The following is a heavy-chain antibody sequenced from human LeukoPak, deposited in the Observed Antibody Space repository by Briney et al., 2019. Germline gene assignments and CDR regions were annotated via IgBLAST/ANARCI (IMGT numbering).Heavy chain of an antibody. CDR1: GFTFSSYG. J-gene: IGHJ4*02. Sequence: GGSLRLSCAASGFTFSSYGMHWVRQAPGKGLEWVAVIWYDGSNKYYADSVKGRFTIPRDNSKNTLYLQMNSLRAEDTAVYYCARDEAVAGYFDYWGQGTLVTVSS. D-gene: IGHD6-19*01. CDR2: IWYDGSNK. CDR3: ARDEAVAGYFDY. V-gene: IGHV3-33*01.